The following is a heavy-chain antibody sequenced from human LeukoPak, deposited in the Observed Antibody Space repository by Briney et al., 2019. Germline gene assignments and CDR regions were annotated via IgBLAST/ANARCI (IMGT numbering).Heavy chain of an antibody. J-gene: IGHJ4*02. D-gene: IGHD3-10*01. V-gene: IGHV1-69*13. CDR2: IIPIFGTA. CDR1: GGTFSSYA. CDR3: AGGRITMVRGGKLES. Sequence: VASVKVSSKASGGTFSSYAISWVRQAPGQGLEWMGGIIPIFGTANYAQKFQGRVTITADESTSTAYMELSSLRSEDTAVYYCAGGRITMVRGGKLESWGQGTLVTVSS.